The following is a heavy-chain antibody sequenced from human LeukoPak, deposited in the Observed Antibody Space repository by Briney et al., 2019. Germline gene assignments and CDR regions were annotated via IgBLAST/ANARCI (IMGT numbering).Heavy chain of an antibody. V-gene: IGHV5-51*04. D-gene: IGHD2-15*01. J-gene: IGHJ4*02. CDR1: EYSFTNYW. CDR2: IYPNNSDS. Sequence: GESLKISCKGSEYSFTNYWVGWVRPMPGKGLEWMGIIYPNNSDSRYSPSFRGQVTISVDRPITTAYLQWNSLKPSDTAMYYCALSSGAFDSAGYFDYWGQGTLVTVSS. CDR3: ALSSGAFDSAGYFDY.